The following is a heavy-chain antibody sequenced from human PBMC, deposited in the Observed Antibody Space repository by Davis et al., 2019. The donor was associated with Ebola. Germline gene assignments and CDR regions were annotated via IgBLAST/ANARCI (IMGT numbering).Heavy chain of an antibody. CDR1: GFTVSSTY. J-gene: IGHJ4*02. V-gene: IGHV3-23*01. D-gene: IGHD6-13*01. CDR2: ISGSGGST. CDR3: AKGYSSSWYYFDY. Sequence: PGGSLRLSCAASGFTVSSTYMSWVRQAPGKGLEWVSAISGSGGSTYYADSVKGRFTISRDNSKNTLYLQMNSLRAEDTAVYYCAKGYSSSWYYFDYWGQGTLVTVSS.